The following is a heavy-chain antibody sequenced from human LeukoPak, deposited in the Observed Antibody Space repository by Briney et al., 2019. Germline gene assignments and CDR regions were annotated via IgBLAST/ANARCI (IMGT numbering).Heavy chain of an antibody. J-gene: IGHJ5*02. Sequence: SETLSLTCTVSGGSISSYYWSWIRQPPGKGLEWIGYIYYSGSANYTHSLESRVTISVDTSKNHFPLKLSSVAAADTAVYYCARQARYYDILTGYYLNNWFDPWGQGTLVTVSS. CDR3: ARQARYYDILTGYYLNNWFDP. D-gene: IGHD3-9*01. CDR1: GGSISSYY. CDR2: IYYSGSA. V-gene: IGHV4-59*08.